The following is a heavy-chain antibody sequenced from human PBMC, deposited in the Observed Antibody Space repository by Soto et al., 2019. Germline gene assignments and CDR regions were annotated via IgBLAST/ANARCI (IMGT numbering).Heavy chain of an antibody. CDR2: ISYDENTK. CDR1: GFTFSTYG. J-gene: IGHJ5*02. Sequence: XXSLRLSCEASGFTFSTYGMHWVLQAPGKGLEWVAIISYDENTKYYADSLKGRFTISGDNSKNTLYLDINNVTNEDTAVYYCAKEVLAAGQGWFDPWGQGTLVTVSS. CDR3: AKEVLAAGQGWFDP. V-gene: IGHV3-30*18. D-gene: IGHD6-13*01.